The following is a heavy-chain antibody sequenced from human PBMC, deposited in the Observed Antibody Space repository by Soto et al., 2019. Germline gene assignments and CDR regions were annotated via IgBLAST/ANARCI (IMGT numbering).Heavy chain of an antibody. CDR1: AYSFTRYW. CDR2: IYPGDSDT. CDR3: ARIGRDTYDSSDSRSSLYFGFDV. V-gene: IGHV5-51*01. J-gene: IGHJ6*03. D-gene: IGHD3-22*01. Sequence: GESLKISCKGSAYSFTRYWIGWVRQMPWKGLEWMGIIYPGDSDTRYSLSFQGQVTVSADKSIRTAYLQWSSLKASDTPMYFCARIGRDTYDSSDSRSSLYFGFDVWGKANRVTV.